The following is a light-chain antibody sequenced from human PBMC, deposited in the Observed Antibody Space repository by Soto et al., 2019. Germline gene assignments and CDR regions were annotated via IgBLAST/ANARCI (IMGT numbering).Light chain of an antibody. CDR1: SSDVGSYNL. V-gene: IGLV2-23*02. CDR2: DVS. Sequence: QSALTQPASVSGSPGQSITISCTGTSSDVGSYNLVSWYQQHPGKAPKLIISDVSKRPSGISDRFSGSKSGSTASLTISGLQPEDEADYYCCSYAGTGNHTVFGGGTQLTVL. CDR3: CSYAGTGNHTV. J-gene: IGLJ7*01.